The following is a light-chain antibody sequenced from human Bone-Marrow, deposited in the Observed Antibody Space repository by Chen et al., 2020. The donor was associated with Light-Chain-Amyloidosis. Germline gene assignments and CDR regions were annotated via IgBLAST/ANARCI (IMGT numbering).Light chain of an antibody. V-gene: IGLV3-25*03. CDR3: QSADSSGTYEVI. CDR2: RDT. J-gene: IGLJ2*01. Sequence: SYELTQPPSVSVSPGQTARITCSGDDLPTKFAYWYQQKPGQAPVLVIHRDTERPSGISERFSGSSLGTTATLTISGVQAEDEAYYHCQSADSSGTYEVIFGGGTKLTVL. CDR1: DLPTKF.